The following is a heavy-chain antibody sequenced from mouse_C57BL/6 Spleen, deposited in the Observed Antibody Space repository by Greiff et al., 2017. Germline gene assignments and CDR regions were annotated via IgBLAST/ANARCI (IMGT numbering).Heavy chain of an antibody. D-gene: IGHD2-5*01. V-gene: IGHV1-53*01. Sequence: QVQLQQPGTELVKPGASVKLSCKASGYTFTSYWMHWVKQRPGQGLEWIGNINPRHGGTNYNEKFKSKATMTVDTSSSTAYMQLSSLTSEDSAVYNCAMAYYSNYRFDDWGQGTTRTVSS. CDR3: AMAYYSNYRFDD. J-gene: IGHJ2*01. CDR2: INPRHGGT. CDR1: GYTFTSYW.